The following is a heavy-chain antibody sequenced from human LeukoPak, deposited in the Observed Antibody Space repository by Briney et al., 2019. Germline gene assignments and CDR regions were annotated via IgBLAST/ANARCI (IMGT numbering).Heavy chain of an antibody. CDR3: ARDPSSVTLYFFDY. CDR1: GYTFRGNY. Sequence: ASVKISCKASGYTFRGNYIHWLRQGPGPGLEWMGWIDANNGDTKSAQKFQGRITMSRDTSISTAYMDLSSLSPDDAAVYYCARDPSSVTLYFFDYWGQGTLVTVSS. D-gene: IGHD4-11*01. CDR2: IDANNGDT. V-gene: IGHV1-2*02. J-gene: IGHJ4*02.